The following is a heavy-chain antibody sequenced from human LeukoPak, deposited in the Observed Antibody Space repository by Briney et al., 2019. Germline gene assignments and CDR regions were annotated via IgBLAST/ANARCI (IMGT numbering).Heavy chain of an antibody. Sequence: GGSLRLSCAASGFTFSSYAMTWVRQAPGKGLEWVSTISGSGANTYYADSVKGRFTISRDNSKNTLSLQVNSLRVEDTALYYCARDGPYSSSATHPPWGQGTLVTVSS. CDR2: ISGSGANT. CDR3: ARDGPYSSSATHPP. J-gene: IGHJ5*02. D-gene: IGHD6-6*01. CDR1: GFTFSSYA. V-gene: IGHV3-23*01.